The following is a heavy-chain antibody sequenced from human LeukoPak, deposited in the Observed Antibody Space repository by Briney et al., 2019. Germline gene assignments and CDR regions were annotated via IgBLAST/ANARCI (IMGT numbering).Heavy chain of an antibody. D-gene: IGHD6-19*01. V-gene: IGHV3-15*01. Sequence: GGSLRLSCAASGLTFSNAWMSWVRQAPGKGLEWVGRIKSKTDGGTTDYAAPVKGRFTISRDDSKNTLYLQMNSLKTEDTAVYYCTTDQVAVAVPFDYWGQGTLVTVSS. J-gene: IGHJ4*02. CDR3: TTDQVAVAVPFDY. CDR2: IKSKTDGGTT. CDR1: GLTFSNAW.